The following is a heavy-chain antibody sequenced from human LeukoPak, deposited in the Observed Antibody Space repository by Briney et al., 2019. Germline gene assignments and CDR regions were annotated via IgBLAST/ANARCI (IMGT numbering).Heavy chain of an antibody. Sequence: SSVKVSCKASGGTFSSYAISWVRQAPGQGLEWMGGIIPIFGTANYAQKFQGRVTITADESTSTAYMELSSLRSEDTAVYYCARDNGYYGSGSYSFAYWGQGTLVTVSS. D-gene: IGHD3-10*01. CDR1: GGTFSSYA. CDR3: ARDNGYYGSGSYSFAY. V-gene: IGHV1-69*01. CDR2: IIPIFGTA. J-gene: IGHJ4*02.